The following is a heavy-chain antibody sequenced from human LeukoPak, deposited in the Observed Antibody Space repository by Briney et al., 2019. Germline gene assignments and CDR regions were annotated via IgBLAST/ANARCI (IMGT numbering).Heavy chain of an antibody. V-gene: IGHV1-3*01. CDR1: GYTFTSYA. CDR2: INAGNGNT. D-gene: IGHD1-20*01. Sequence: ASVKVSCKASGYTFTSYAMHWVRQAPGQRLEWMGWINAGNGNTKYSQKFQGRVTITRDTSASTAYMELSSLRSEDTAVYYCARGLDITGTTVDAFDIWGQGTMVTVSS. J-gene: IGHJ3*02. CDR3: ARGLDITGTTVDAFDI.